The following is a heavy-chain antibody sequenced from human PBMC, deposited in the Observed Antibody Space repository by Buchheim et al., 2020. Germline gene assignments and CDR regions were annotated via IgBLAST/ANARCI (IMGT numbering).Heavy chain of an antibody. CDR1: GFTFSNYG. V-gene: IGHV3-30*18. CDR3: AKGVYGSGSNYFDY. D-gene: IGHD3-10*01. J-gene: IGHJ4*02. Sequence: QVQLVESGGGVVQPGWSLRLSCAASGFTFSNYGMHWVRQAPGKGLEWVTVISFDGTDKYYADSVKGRFAISRDNSKNTLFLQMDSLRAEDTAVYYCAKGVYGSGSNYFDYWGQGTL. CDR2: ISFDGTDK.